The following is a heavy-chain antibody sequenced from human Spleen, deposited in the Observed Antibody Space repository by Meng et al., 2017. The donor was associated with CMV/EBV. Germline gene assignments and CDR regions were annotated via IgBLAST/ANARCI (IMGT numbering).Heavy chain of an antibody. Sequence: SKTLSLTCAVYGASSSVYFWSWIRHSPGKGLEWIGEINHSGSTNYNLSLKSRVTISVDTSKNQFSLKLRSVTAADTAVYYCARYCSSTSCYVDAFDIWGQGTMVTVSS. V-gene: IGHV4-34*01. CDR2: INHSGST. D-gene: IGHD2-2*01. CDR1: GASSSVYF. CDR3: ARYCSSTSCYVDAFDI. J-gene: IGHJ3*02.